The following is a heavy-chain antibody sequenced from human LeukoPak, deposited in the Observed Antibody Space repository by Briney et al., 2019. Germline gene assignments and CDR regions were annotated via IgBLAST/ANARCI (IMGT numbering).Heavy chain of an antibody. CDR2: MNPSSGNA. D-gene: IGHD3-9*01. Sequence: RASVKVSCKASGYTFTSYDINWVRQATGQGLEWMGWMNPSSGNAGYAQKFQGRVTMTRNTSISTAYMELSSLRSEDTAVYYCARGAVLRYFDWFRQRKYFQHWGQGTLVTVSS. J-gene: IGHJ1*01. V-gene: IGHV1-8*01. CDR1: GYTFTSYD. CDR3: ARGAVLRYFDWFRQRKYFQH.